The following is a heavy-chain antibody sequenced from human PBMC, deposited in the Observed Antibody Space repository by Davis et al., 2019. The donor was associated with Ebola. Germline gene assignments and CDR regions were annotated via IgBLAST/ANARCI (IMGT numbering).Heavy chain of an antibody. Sequence: GESLKISCAASGFTLSDYYMSWIRQAPGKGLEWVSSIRSSDTTIYYSDPVKGRFTVSRDNARDSLYLQMASLRVEDTAIYYCARDAFSLSRYDTEDHWGQGTLVTVSS. CDR3: ARDAFSLSRYDTEDH. V-gene: IGHV3-11*04. CDR1: GFTLSDYY. D-gene: IGHD3-9*01. J-gene: IGHJ4*02. CDR2: IRSSDTTI.